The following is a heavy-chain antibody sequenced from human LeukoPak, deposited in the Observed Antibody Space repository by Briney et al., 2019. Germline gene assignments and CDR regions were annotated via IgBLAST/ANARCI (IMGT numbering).Heavy chain of an antibody. V-gene: IGHV3-33*01. Sequence: GRSLRLSCAASGFIFSSYGMHWVRQAPGKGLEWVAVIWYDGSNKYYADSVKGRFTISRDNSKNTLYLQVSSLRAEDTAVYYCARDELAVAKKGFLDSWGQGTLVTVSS. CDR1: GFIFSSYG. CDR2: IWYDGSNK. D-gene: IGHD6-19*01. J-gene: IGHJ4*02. CDR3: ARDELAVAKKGFLDS.